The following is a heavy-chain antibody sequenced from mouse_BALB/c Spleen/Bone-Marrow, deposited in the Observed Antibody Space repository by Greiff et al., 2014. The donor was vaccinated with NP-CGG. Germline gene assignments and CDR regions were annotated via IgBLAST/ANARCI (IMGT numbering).Heavy chain of an antibody. V-gene: IGHV2-9*02. CDR1: GFSLTSYG. D-gene: IGHD1-2*01. CDR3: ARITTATGAMDY. Sequence: VQRVESGPGLVAPSQSLSISCTVSGFSLTSYGVHWVHQPPGKGLEWLGVIWAGGSTNYNSALMSRLSISKDNSKSQVFLKMNSLQTDDTAMCYCARITTATGAMDYWGQGTSVTVSS. J-gene: IGHJ4*01. CDR2: IWAGGST.